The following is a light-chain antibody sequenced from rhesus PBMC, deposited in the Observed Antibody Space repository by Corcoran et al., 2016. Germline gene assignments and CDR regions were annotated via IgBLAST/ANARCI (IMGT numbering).Light chain of an antibody. CDR2: RTS. Sequence: EIVLTQSPTSMAVSQGERVTISCTASSSVSTSYLHWYQQTPGFSPRLLVYRTSSLASGVPARVSGSGSGTSYTLTISSMEAEDAANYYCQQCNSIPRTFGQGTKVEIK. J-gene: IGKJ1*01. V-gene: IGKV3S9*01. CDR1: SSVSTSY. CDR3: QQCNSIPRT.